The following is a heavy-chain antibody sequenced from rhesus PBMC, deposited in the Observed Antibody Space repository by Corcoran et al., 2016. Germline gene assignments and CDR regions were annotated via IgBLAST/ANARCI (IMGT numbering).Heavy chain of an antibody. CDR1: GYSISSGYY. V-gene: IGHV4-99*01. Sequence: QVQLQESGAGLVKPSETLSLTCGVSGYSISSGYYWGWIRQSTGEGMGWFGGGRGGSTYCNDLLKRRVHLSKDTSKNPCSLRLTAGTAADTAVYSGARRPRGCSGSAFGSLDVWGRGVLVTVSS. D-gene: IGHD2-21*01. CDR3: ARRPRGCSGSAFGSLDV. J-gene: IGHJ5-2*02. CDR2: GGRGGST.